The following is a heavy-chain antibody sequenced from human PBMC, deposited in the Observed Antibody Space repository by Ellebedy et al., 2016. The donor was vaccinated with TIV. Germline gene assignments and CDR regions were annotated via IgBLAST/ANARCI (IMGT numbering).Heavy chain of an antibody. CDR3: ARDYGYSSGWSD. V-gene: IGHV4-34*01. D-gene: IGHD6-19*01. CDR2: INHSGST. J-gene: IGHJ4*02. Sequence: SETLSLTXAVYGGSFSGYYWSWIRQPPGKGLEWIGEINHSGSTNYNPSLKSRVTISVDTSKNQFSLKLSSVTAADTAVYYCARDYGYSSGWSDWGQGTLVTVSS. CDR1: GGSFSGYY.